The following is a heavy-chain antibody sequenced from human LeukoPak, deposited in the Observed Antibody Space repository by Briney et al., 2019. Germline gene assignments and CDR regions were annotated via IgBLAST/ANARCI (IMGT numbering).Heavy chain of an antibody. CDR2: IYYSGST. J-gene: IGHJ4*02. CDR3: TRGCYDVLTGRSTLGEY. CDR1: GGSITGSSYY. Sequence: SETLSLTCTISGGSITGSSYYWGWIRQSPGKGLEWIGNIYYSGSTYYNSSLKSRVTISIDTSKNHFSLRLTSVTASDTAVYFCTRGCYDVLTGRSTLGEYWGQGTLVAVSS. V-gene: IGHV4-39*02. D-gene: IGHD3-9*01.